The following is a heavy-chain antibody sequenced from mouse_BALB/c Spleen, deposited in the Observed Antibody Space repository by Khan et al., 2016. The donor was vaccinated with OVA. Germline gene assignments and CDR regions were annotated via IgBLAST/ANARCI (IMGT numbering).Heavy chain of an antibody. J-gene: IGHJ4*01. CDR2: IWGDGST. D-gene: IGHD2-10*01. CDR3: ARAYYANYREAMDY. Sequence: QVQPKESGPGLVAPSQSLSITCTVSGFSLTGYGVNWVRQPPGKGLEWLGMIWGDGSTDYNSGIKSRLSITKDNSKSQVFLKMNSLQTDDTARYYCARAYYANYREAMDYWGQGNSVTVSS. V-gene: IGHV2-6-7*01. CDR1: GFSLTGYG.